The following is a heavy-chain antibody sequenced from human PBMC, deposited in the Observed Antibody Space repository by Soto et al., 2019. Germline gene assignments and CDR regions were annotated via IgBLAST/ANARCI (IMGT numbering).Heavy chain of an antibody. CDR2: INHSGST. CDR1: GGSFSCYY. J-gene: IGHJ6*02. CDR3: ARSQAVAGFRYYYYYYGMDV. D-gene: IGHD6-19*01. Sequence: SETLSLTCAVYGGSFSCYYWSWIRQPPGKGLEWIGEINHSGSTNYNPPLKSRVTISVDTSKNQFSLKLSSVTAADTAVYYCARSQAVAGFRYYYYYYGMDVWGQGTTVTVSS. V-gene: IGHV4-34*01.